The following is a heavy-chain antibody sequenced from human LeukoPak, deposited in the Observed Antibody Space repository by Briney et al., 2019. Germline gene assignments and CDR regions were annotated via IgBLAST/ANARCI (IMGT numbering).Heavy chain of an antibody. Sequence: GASVKVSRKASGYTFTSHGISWVGQAPGQGLEWMGWICTDNGNTKYAQKLQGRVTMTTDTSTRTAYMELRSLRSDDTAVYYCAREAVEYCSGGSCYGGIDYWGQGTLVTVSS. V-gene: IGHV1-18*01. CDR1: GYTFTSHG. J-gene: IGHJ4*02. CDR3: AREAVEYCSGGSCYGGIDY. D-gene: IGHD2-15*01. CDR2: ICTDNGNT.